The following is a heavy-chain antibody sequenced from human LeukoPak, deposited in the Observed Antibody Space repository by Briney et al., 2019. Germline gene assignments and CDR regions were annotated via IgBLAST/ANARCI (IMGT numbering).Heavy chain of an antibody. J-gene: IGHJ4*02. Sequence: EASVKVSCKASGYTFIDFYIHWVRQAPGQGLERMGWINPSSGAIKYSQKFQGRVSMTRDTSTSTAYMDLSSLRSDDTAVYYCARVKKLMPEFEFWGQGTLVTVS. V-gene: IGHV1-2*02. CDR3: ARVKKLMPEFEF. CDR2: INPSSGAI. CDR1: GYTFIDFY. D-gene: IGHD2-2*01.